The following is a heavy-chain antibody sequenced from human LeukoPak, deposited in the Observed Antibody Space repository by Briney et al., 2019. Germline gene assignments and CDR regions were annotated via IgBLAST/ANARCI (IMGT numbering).Heavy chain of an antibody. CDR3: TRALDIVVVVAAPSY. CDR1: GFTVSSNS. V-gene: IGHV3-49*04. J-gene: IGHJ4*02. CDR2: IASETYGGTA. Sequence: GGSLRLSCTVSGFTVSSNSMSWVRQAPGKGLEWVGFIASETYGGTAEYAASLKGRFTISRDDSKSIAYLQVNSLKTEDTAVYYCTRALDIVVVVAAPSYWGQGTLVTVSS. D-gene: IGHD2-15*01.